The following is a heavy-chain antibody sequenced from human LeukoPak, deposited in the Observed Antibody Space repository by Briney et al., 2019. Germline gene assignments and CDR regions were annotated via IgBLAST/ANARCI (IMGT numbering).Heavy chain of an antibody. V-gene: IGHV3-23*01. CDR1: GFTFSSYA. CDR3: AKDRGRYCSGGSCYSDH. D-gene: IGHD2-15*01. CDR2: ISGSGGST. J-gene: IGHJ4*02. Sequence: GGSMRLSCAASGFTFSSYAMGWVRQAPGKGLEWVSAISGSGGSTYYADSVKGRFTISRDNSKNTLYLQMNSLRAEDTAVYYCAKDRGRYCSGGSCYSDHWGQGTLVTVSS.